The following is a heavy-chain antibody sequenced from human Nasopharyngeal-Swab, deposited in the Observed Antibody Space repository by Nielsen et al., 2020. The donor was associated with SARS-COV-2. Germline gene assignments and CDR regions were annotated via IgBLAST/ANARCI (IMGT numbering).Heavy chain of an antibody. J-gene: IGHJ4*02. Sequence: WVRQAPGQRLEWMGWINAGNGNTKYSQKFQGRVTITRDTSASTAYMELSSLRSEDTAVYYCARDRRGGYCSSTSCYGNDYWGQGTLVTVSS. CDR3: ARDRRGGYCSSTSCYGNDY. CDR2: INAGNGNT. D-gene: IGHD2-2*01. V-gene: IGHV1-3*01.